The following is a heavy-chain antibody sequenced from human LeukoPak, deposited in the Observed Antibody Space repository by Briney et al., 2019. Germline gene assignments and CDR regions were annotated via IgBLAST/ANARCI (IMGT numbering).Heavy chain of an antibody. CDR2: IYYSGST. CDR3: ARVLTSAYDSSGADAFDI. Sequence: GSLRLSCAASGFTVSNNYMTWVRQAPGKGLEWVGNIYYSGSTYYNPSLESRVTISVDTSMTQFSLRLTSVTAADTAVYYCARVLTSAYDSSGADAFDIWGQGTMVTVSS. V-gene: IGHV4-59*02. J-gene: IGHJ3*02. CDR1: GFTVSNNY. D-gene: IGHD3-22*01.